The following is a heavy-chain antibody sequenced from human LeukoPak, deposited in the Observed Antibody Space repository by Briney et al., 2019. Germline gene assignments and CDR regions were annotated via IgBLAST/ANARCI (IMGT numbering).Heavy chain of an antibody. J-gene: IGHJ6*03. CDR1: GGSISSSSYY. CDR3: ARGVASSWFYYCYYMDV. Sequence: SETLSLTCTVSGGSISSSSYYWGWIRQPPGKGLEWIGSIYYSGSTYYNPSLKSRVTISVDTSKNQFSLKLSSVTAADTAVYYCARGVASSWFYYCYYMDVWGKGTTVTVSS. V-gene: IGHV4-39*07. CDR2: IYYSGST. D-gene: IGHD6-13*01.